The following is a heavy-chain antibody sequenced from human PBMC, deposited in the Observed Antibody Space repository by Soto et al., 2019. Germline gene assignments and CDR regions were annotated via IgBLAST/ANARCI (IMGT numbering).Heavy chain of an antibody. Sequence: QVQLQESGPGLVKPSQTLSLTCTVSGGSISSGGYYWSWIRQHPGKGLEWIGYIYYSGSTYYNPSLQSRVTNSVDTSKDQFSLELGSVTAADTAVYYCARGCSGGSCPRGFDYWGQGTLVTVSS. D-gene: IGHD2-15*01. J-gene: IGHJ4*02. V-gene: IGHV4-31*03. CDR3: ARGCSGGSCPRGFDY. CDR2: IYYSGST. CDR1: GGSISSGGYY.